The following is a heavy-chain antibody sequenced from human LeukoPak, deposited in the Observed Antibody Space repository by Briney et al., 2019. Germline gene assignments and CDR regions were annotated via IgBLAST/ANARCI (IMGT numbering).Heavy chain of an antibody. J-gene: IGHJ4*02. CDR1: GGSINNDDKY. CDR2: IYYSGNT. V-gene: IGHV4-31*02. D-gene: IGHD3-22*01. Sequence: PSETLSLTCSVSGGSINNDDKYWRWVRHLPGKGLEWIGYIYYSGNTYYNPSLMGRVMMSVDPSKNQFSLKLSSVSAADTAVYYCARGRFYDSSGFTDYRGQGTLVTVSS. CDR3: ARGRFYDSSGFTDY.